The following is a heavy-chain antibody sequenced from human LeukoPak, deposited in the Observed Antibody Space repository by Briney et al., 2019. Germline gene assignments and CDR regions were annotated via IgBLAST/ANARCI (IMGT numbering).Heavy chain of an antibody. CDR3: ARDGGYVSINYYYYYGMDV. CDR2: INPSGGST. V-gene: IGHV1-46*01. J-gene: IGHJ6*02. D-gene: IGHD5-12*01. CDR1: GYTFSNYG. Sequence: GASVKVSCKASGYTFSNYGISWVRQAPGQGLEWMGIINPSGGSTSYAQKFQGRVTMTRDTSTSTVYMELSSLRSEDTAVYYCARDGGYVSINYYYYYGMDVWGQGTTVTVSS.